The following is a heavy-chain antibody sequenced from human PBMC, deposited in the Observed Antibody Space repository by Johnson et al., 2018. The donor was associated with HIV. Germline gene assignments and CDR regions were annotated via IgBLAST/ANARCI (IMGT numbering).Heavy chain of an antibody. Sequence: VQVLESGGGVVRPGGSLRLSCAASGFTLDDYGMSWVRQAPGKGLEWVSGINWSGGNTDYADSVKGRFTISRDNSKNRLYLQMNDLRAEDTAIYYCAKVKEQQLVRAAAFDIWGQGTMVTVSS. D-gene: IGHD6-13*01. CDR2: INWSGGNT. V-gene: IGHV3-20*04. CDR1: GFTLDDYG. CDR3: AKVKEQQLVRAAAFDI. J-gene: IGHJ3*02.